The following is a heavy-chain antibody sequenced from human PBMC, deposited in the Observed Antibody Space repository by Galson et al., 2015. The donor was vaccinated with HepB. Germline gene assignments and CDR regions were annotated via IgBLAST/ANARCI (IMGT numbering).Heavy chain of an antibody. CDR1: GFTFSSYA. J-gene: IGHJ4*02. V-gene: IGHV3-30-3*01. Sequence: SLRLSCAASGFTFSSYAMHWVRQAPGKGLEWVAVISYDGSNKYYADSVKGRFTISRDNSKNTLYLQMNSLRAEDTAVYYCATEMATPFDYWGQGTLVTVSS. CDR3: ATEMATPFDY. D-gene: IGHD5-24*01. CDR2: ISYDGSNK.